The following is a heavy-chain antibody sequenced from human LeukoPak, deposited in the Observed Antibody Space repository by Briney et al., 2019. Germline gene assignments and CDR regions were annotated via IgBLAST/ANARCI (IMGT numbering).Heavy chain of an antibody. D-gene: IGHD4-17*01. J-gene: IGHJ4*02. Sequence: PGGSLRLSCAASGFTFSASAMHWVRQASGKGLEWVGRIRSKADDFATAYAAWVKGRFLISRDDSKNTPYLQMNSLKTEDTAVYYCTTDNNYGDYGLDYWGQGTLVTVSS. CDR2: IRSKADDFAT. CDR3: TTDNNYGDYGLDY. V-gene: IGHV3-73*01. CDR1: GFTFSASA.